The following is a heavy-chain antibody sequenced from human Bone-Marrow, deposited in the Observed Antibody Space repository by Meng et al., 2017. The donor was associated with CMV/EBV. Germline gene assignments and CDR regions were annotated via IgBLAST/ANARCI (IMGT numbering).Heavy chain of an antibody. CDR2: IIPIFGTA. J-gene: IGHJ5*02. D-gene: IGHD3-10*01. V-gene: IGHV1-69*05. CDR3: ATQGITMVRGATNWVDR. CDR1: GGTFSSYA. Sequence: SVKVSCKASGGTFSSYAISWVRQAPGQGLVWRGGIIPIFGTANYAQKFQGRVTITTDESTSTANMELSSLRSEETVVYYCATQGITMVRGATNWVDRWGQGTPVTVSS.